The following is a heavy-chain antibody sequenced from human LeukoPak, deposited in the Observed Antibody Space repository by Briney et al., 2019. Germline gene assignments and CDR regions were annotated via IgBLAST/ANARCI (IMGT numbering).Heavy chain of an antibody. V-gene: IGHV4-39*07. CDR1: GGSISSSSYY. Sequence: PSETLSLTCTVSGGSISSSSYYWGWIRQPPGKGLEWIGSIYYSGSTYYNPSLKSRVTISVDTSMNQFSLKLSSVTAADTAVYYCARGEPENWFDPWGQGTLVTVSS. CDR2: IYYSGST. CDR3: ARGEPENWFDP. J-gene: IGHJ5*02.